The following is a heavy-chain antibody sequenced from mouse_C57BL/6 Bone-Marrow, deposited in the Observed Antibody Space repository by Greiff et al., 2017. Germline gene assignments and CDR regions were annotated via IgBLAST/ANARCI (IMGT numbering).Heavy chain of an antibody. CDR3: SSFDGNYFDF. V-gene: IGHV14-4*01. Sequence: EVQLQQPGAELVRPGASVKLSCTASGFNIKDDYIHWVKQRPEQGLEWIGWIDPEIGDTEYASKFKGKATITSDTSSNTAYLQLSSLTSEDTAVYYSSSFDGNYFDFWGQGTPLTVAS. J-gene: IGHJ2*01. D-gene: IGHD2-3*01. CDR2: IDPEIGDT. CDR1: GFNIKDDY.